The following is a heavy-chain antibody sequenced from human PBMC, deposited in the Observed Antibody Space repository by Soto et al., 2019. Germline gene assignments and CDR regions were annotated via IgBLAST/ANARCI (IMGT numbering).Heavy chain of an antibody. CDR1: GFAFSSCS. CDR2: ISSNSKYI. V-gene: IGHV3-21*01. J-gene: IGHJ5*02. Sequence: VGSLRLSCAASGFAFSSCSMTWVRQAPGKGLEWVSSISSNSKYIYHADSVKGRFTISRDNAKNSLYLQMNSLRAEDTAVYYCARENYDFWSGYYSGGWFDPWGQGTLVTVSS. CDR3: ARENYDFWSGYYSGGWFDP. D-gene: IGHD3-3*01.